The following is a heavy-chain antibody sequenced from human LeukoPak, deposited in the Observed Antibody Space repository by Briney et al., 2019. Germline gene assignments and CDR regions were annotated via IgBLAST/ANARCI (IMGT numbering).Heavy chain of an antibody. V-gene: IGHV3-21*01. CDR3: ARGGHSSSWSDY. Sequence: GGSLRLSCAASGFTFSSYSMNWVRQAPGKGLEWVSSISSSSSYIYYADSVKGRFTISRDNAKNSLYLQMNSLRAEDTAVYYCARGGHSSSWSDYWGQGTLATVSS. CDR1: GFTFSSYS. J-gene: IGHJ4*02. CDR2: ISSSSSYI. D-gene: IGHD6-13*01.